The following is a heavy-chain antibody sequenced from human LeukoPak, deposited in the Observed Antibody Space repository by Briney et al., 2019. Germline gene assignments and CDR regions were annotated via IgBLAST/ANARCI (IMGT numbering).Heavy chain of an antibody. J-gene: IGHJ4*02. CDR1: GYTFTSYD. V-gene: IGHV1-8*03. D-gene: IGHD3-3*01. Sequence: GASVKVSCKASGYTFTSYDINWVRQATGQGLEWMGWMNPNSGNTGHAQKFQGRVTITRNTSISTAYMELSSLRSEDTAVYYCATHYDFWSDYGYWGQGTLVTVSS. CDR2: MNPNSGNT. CDR3: ATHYDFWSDYGY.